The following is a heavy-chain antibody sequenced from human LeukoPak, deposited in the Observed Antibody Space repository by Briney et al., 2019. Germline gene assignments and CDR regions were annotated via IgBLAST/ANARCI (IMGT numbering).Heavy chain of an antibody. CDR3: LRSHGAY. CDR2: IHYSGST. V-gene: IGHV4-39*01. Sequence: SETLSLTCTGFGGSISNSGYLWGWIRQPPGKGLELIGNIHYSGSTYYNPSLKSRVTISVDTSKNQFSLKLTSVTAADTAMYYCLRSHGAYWGQGTLVTVSS. D-gene: IGHD3-10*01. J-gene: IGHJ4*02. CDR1: GGSISNSGYL.